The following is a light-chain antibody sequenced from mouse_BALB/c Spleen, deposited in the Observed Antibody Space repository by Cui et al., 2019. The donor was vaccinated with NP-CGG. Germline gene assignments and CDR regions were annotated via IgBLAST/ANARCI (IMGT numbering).Light chain of an antibody. Sequence: QAVVTQESEPTTSPGETVTLTCRSSTGAVTTSNYANWVQEKSDHLFTGLIGGTNNRVPGVPARFSGSLIGDKAALTITGTQTEDEAIYFCALWYSNHWVFGGGTKLTVL. CDR3: ALWYSNHWV. V-gene: IGLV1*01. J-gene: IGLJ1*01. CDR2: GTN. CDR1: TGAVTTSNY.